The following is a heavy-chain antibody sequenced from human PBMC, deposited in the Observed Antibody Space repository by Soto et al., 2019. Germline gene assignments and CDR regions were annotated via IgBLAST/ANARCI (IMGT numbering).Heavy chain of an antibody. D-gene: IGHD6-19*01. J-gene: IGHJ5*02. CDR2: IYHSGST. V-gene: IGHV4-4*02. Sequence: PSETLSLTCAVSGGSISSSNWWSWVRQPPGKGLEWIGEIYHSGSTNYNPSLKSRVTISVDKSKNQFSLKLSSVTAADTAVYYCASKSGSGWYNWFDPWGQGTLVTVSS. CDR1: GGSISSSNW. CDR3: ASKSGSGWYNWFDP.